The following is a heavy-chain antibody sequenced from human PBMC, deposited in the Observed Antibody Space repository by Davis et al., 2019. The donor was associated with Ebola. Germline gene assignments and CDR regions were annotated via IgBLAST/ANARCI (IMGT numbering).Heavy chain of an antibody. V-gene: IGHV5-51*01. CDR1: GYRFTRYW. CDR2: IYPGDWDT. Sequence: GESLKISCQGSGYRFTRYWIAWVRQMPGKGLEWMGIIYPGDWDTRYSPTFQGQVTISADRSISTAYLQWSSLKASDTARYYCATLRRTITGMDDGFDIWGQGTMVTVSS. CDR3: ATLRRTITGMDDGFDI. J-gene: IGHJ3*02. D-gene: IGHD1-20*01.